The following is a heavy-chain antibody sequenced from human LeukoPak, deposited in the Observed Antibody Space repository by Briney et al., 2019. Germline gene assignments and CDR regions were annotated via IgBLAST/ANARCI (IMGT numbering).Heavy chain of an antibody. V-gene: IGHV3-66*02. CDR1: GFTVSSNY. Sequence: SGGSLRLSCAASGFTVSSNYMSWVRQAPGKGLEWVSVIYSGGSTYYADSVKGRFTISRDNSKNTLYLQMNSLRAEDTAVYYCAGLERLLSRPFDYWGQGTLVTVSS. CDR2: IYSGGST. D-gene: IGHD3-3*01. CDR3: AGLERLLSRPFDY. J-gene: IGHJ4*02.